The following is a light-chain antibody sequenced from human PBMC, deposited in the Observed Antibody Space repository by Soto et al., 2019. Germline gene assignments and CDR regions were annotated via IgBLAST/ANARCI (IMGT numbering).Light chain of an antibody. CDR1: QSVYTK. Sequence: EIVMTQSPATLSVSPGERATLSCRASQSVYTKLAWYQQKPGLAPRLLIYGASTRATGIPARFSGSGSGTEFTLTINSLESEDFAVYYCQQYNNWPPWTFGQGTKVEIK. V-gene: IGKV3-15*01. J-gene: IGKJ1*01. CDR3: QQYNNWPPWT. CDR2: GAS.